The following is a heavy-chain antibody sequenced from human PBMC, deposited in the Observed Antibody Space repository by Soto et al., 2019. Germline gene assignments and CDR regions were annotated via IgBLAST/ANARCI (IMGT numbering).Heavy chain of an antibody. J-gene: IGHJ6*02. CDR2: IYYSGST. CDR1: GGSVSSGSYY. V-gene: IGHV4-61*01. CDR3: ARDLEYSYYSYGMDV. Sequence: QVQLQESGPGLVKPSETLSLTCTVSGGSVSSGSYYWSWIRQPPGKGLEWIGYIYYSGSTNYNPSLKGRVTISVDTSKNPFSLKLSSVTAADTAVYYCARDLEYSYYSYGMDVWGQGTTVTVSS.